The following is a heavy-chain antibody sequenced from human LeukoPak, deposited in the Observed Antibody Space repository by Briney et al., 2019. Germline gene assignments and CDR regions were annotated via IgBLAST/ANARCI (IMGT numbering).Heavy chain of an antibody. D-gene: IGHD6-19*01. V-gene: IGHV3-48*04. J-gene: IGHJ4*02. CDR2: IGTNISAI. CDR1: GFTFSDYS. CDR3: AKEVYSSQFDY. Sequence: GGSLRLSCAASGFTFSDYSMNWVRQAPGKGLEWVSYIGTNISAIYYADSVRGRVTISRDNAKNSLYLQTNSLRAEDTALYYCAKEVYSSQFDYWGQGTLVTVSS.